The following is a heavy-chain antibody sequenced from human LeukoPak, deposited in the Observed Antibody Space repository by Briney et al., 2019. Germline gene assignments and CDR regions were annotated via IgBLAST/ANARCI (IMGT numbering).Heavy chain of an antibody. D-gene: IGHD6-13*01. CDR2: INAGNGNT. CDR3: ARYSNNPQQNFDY. J-gene: IGHJ4*02. V-gene: IGHV1-3*01. CDR1: GYTFSSYA. Sequence: GASVKVSCKASGYTFSSYAMHWVRQAPGQRLEWMGWINAGNGNTKYSLKFQGRVTITRDTSASTAYMELSSLRSEDTAVYYCARYSNNPQQNFDYWGQGTLVTVSS.